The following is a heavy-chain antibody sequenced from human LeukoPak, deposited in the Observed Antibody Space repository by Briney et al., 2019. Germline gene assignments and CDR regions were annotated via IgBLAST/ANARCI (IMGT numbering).Heavy chain of an antibody. CDR1: GFTFSSYA. CDR3: ARGGYGANDDAFDI. CDR2: ISSDGSNK. J-gene: IGHJ3*02. D-gene: IGHD4-23*01. Sequence: GRSLRLSCAASGFTFSSYAVNWVRQAPGKRLEWVGVISSDGSNKYYAESVKGRFTISRDNSKNTLYLQLNSLKTEDTALYYCARGGYGANDDAFDIWGQGTMVTVSS. V-gene: IGHV3-30*04.